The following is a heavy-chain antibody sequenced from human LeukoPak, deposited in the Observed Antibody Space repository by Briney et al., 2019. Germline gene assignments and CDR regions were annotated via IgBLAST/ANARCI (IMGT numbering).Heavy chain of an antibody. Sequence: ASVKVSCKASGYTFTVYYMDWVRQAPGQGLEWMGRINPNSGGTNYAQKFQGRVTMTRDTSISTAYMELSRLRSDDTAVYYCALVGATDAFDIWGQGTMVTVSS. CDR1: GYTFTVYY. D-gene: IGHD1-26*01. CDR2: INPNSGGT. J-gene: IGHJ3*02. CDR3: ALVGATDAFDI. V-gene: IGHV1-2*06.